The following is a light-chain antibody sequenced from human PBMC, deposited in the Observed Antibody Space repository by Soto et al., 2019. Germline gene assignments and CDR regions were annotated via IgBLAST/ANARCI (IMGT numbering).Light chain of an antibody. CDR3: QQCYNWPQWT. Sequence: IVLTQSPATLSLSPWEIGTLSCSASQSVGTFFAWYQQKPGQAPRLLIYDASNRATGIPARFSGSGSGTDFTLTISSLEPEDFALYYCQQCYNWPQWTFGQGTKVDIK. CDR2: DAS. V-gene: IGKV3-11*01. J-gene: IGKJ1*01. CDR1: QSVGTF.